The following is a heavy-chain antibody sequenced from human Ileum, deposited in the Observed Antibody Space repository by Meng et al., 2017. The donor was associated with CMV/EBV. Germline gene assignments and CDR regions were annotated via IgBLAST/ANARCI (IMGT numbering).Heavy chain of an antibody. CDR1: GYNFTSHN. CDR3: ARDGLSGRYFDY. V-gene: IGHV7-4-1*02. Sequence: SCKASGYNFTSHNIIWVRQAPGQGPEWMGWIDTSTGNPTYAQGFIRRFVFFFDTSVSTTYLQISSLKAEDSAVYYCARDGLSGRYFDYWGQGTLVTVSS. D-gene: IGHD1-26*01. CDR2: IDTSTGNP. J-gene: IGHJ4*02.